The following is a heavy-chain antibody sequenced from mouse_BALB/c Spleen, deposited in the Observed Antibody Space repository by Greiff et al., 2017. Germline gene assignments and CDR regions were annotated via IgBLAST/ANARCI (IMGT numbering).Heavy chain of an antibody. CDR2: IYPGNSDT. V-gene: IGHV1-5*01. CDR3: TSHYYGSSYAMDY. J-gene: IGHJ4*01. D-gene: IGHD1-1*01. Sequence: EVKLVESGTVLARPGASVKMSCKASGYTFTSYWMHWVKQRPGQGLEWIGAIYPGNSDTSYNQKFKGKAKLTAVTSTSTAYMELSSLTNEDSAVYYCTSHYYGSSYAMDYWGQGTSVTVSS. CDR1: GYTFTSYW.